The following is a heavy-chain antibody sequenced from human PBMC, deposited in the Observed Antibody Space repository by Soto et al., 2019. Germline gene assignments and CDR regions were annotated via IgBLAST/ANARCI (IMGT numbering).Heavy chain of an antibody. J-gene: IGHJ6*02. CDR3: ASVGHGFNACYCASAHAYGTDI. D-gene: IGHD2-15*01. CDR1: GYKVSTYG. Sequence: QAQLVQSGAEVKKPWASENVSCNASGYKVSTYGITWVRQAPGQGLEWRGWISSTNCNTYYAPKLQGRVTMTVDPSTCTASLGLSSLTSDDTAPYFFASVGHGFNACYCASAHAYGTDILGQGTPVDVSS. V-gene: IGHV1-18*01. CDR2: ISSTNCNT.